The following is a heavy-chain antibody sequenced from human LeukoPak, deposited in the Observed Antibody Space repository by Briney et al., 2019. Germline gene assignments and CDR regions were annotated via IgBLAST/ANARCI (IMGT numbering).Heavy chain of an antibody. CDR1: GGSISSSNW. V-gene: IGHV4-4*02. CDR3: ARAPSNYDYVWGSYRMNWFDP. CDR2: IYHSGST. J-gene: IGHJ5*02. Sequence: SGTLSLTCAVSGGSISSSNWWSWVRQPPGKGLEWIGEIYHSGSTNYNPSLKSRVTISVDTSKNRFSLKLSSVTAADTAVYYCARAPSNYDYVWGSYRMNWFDPWGQGTLVTVSS. D-gene: IGHD3-16*02.